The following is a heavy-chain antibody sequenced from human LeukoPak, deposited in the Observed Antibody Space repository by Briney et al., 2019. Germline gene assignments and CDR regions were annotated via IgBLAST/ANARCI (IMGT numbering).Heavy chain of an antibody. CDR1: GGSFSGYY. V-gene: IGHV4-34*01. CDR2: INHSGST. CDR3: AGGGGAGSLFDY. Sequence: SETLSLTCAVYGGSFSGYYWSWIRQPPGKGLEWIGEINHSGSTNYNPSLKSRVTISVDTSKNQFSLKLSSVTAADTAVYYCAGGGGAGSLFDYWGQGTLVTVSS. D-gene: IGHD1-26*01. J-gene: IGHJ4*02.